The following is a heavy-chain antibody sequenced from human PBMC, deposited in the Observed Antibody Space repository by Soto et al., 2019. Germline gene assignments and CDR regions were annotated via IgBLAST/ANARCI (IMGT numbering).Heavy chain of an antibody. D-gene: IGHD5-18*01. CDR2: IHGGGSKI. V-gene: IGHV3-7*01. Sequence: GGSLRLSCAASGFMISAYWMSWVRQAPGKGLEWVANIHGGGSKIYYVDSVKGRFTISRDNAKRSLYLQMNSLRAEDTAVYYCARDFYGGYTYGPGDYWGQGALVTVSS. J-gene: IGHJ4*02. CDR1: GFMISAYW. CDR3: ARDFYGGYTYGPGDY.